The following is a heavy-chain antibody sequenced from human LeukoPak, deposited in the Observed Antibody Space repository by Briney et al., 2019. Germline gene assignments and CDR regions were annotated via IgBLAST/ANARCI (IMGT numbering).Heavy chain of an antibody. CDR2: IYYSENT. V-gene: IGHV4-39*07. J-gene: IGHJ3*02. CDR3: ARDSYYYDSSGYLYWLAFDI. D-gene: IGHD3-22*01. CDR1: GGSINSSSYY. Sequence: PSETLSLTCTVSGGSINSSSYYWGWIRQPPGKGLEWVGSIYYSENTYYNPSLKSRATISVDTSKNQFSLKLSSVTAADTAVYYCARDSYYYDSSGYLYWLAFDIWGQGTMVTVSS.